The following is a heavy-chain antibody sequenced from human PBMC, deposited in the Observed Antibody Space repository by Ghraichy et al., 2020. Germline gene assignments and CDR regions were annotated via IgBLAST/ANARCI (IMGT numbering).Heavy chain of an antibody. D-gene: IGHD2-15*01. CDR2: INPSGGST. V-gene: IGHV1-46*01. J-gene: IGHJ4*02. CDR1: GYTFTSYY. CDR3: ARGPPIVVVVAATPEGDY. Sequence: GGSLKLSCKASGYTFTSYYMHWVRQAPGQGLEWMGIINPSGGSTSYAQKFQGRVTMTRDTSTSTVYMELSSLRSEDTAVYYCARGPPIVVVVAATPEGDYWGQGTLVTVSS.